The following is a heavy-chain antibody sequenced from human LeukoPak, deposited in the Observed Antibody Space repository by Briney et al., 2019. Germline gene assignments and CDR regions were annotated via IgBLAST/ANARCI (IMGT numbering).Heavy chain of an antibody. Sequence: SETLSLTCTVSGGSISSYYWSWIRQPPGKGLEWIGYIYYSGSTNYNPSLKSRVTLSVDTSKNQFSLKLSSVTAADTAVYYCARRTDGFDLWGRGTLVTVSS. D-gene: IGHD5-24*01. CDR3: ARRTDGFDL. V-gene: IGHV4-59*01. CDR2: IYYSGST. J-gene: IGHJ2*01. CDR1: GGSISSYY.